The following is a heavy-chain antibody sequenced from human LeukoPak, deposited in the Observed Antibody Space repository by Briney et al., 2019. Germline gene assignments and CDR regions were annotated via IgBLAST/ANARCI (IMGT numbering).Heavy chain of an antibody. CDR3: AKDGWFDP. Sequence: PGGSLRLSCVVSGFNFDNFAMHWVRQPLGKGLEWVAVISYDGSNKYYADSVKGRFTISRDNSKNTLYLQMNSLRAEDTAVYYCAKDGWFDPWGQGTLVTVSS. CDR2: ISYDGSNK. J-gene: IGHJ5*02. V-gene: IGHV3-30*04. CDR1: GFNFDNFA.